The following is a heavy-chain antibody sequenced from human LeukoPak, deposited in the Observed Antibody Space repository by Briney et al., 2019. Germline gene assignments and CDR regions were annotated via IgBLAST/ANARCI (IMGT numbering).Heavy chain of an antibody. CDR3: ARVEAGYSSSWYRY. J-gene: IGHJ4*02. CDR2: VYGSGYT. D-gene: IGHD6-13*01. CDR1: GASISGWY. V-gene: IGHV4-59*01. Sequence: SETLSLTCTVSGASISGWYWSWIRQPPGKGLEWIGYVYGSGYTNYNPSLKSRVTMSIDTSKNQFSLKLSSVTAADTAVYYCARVEAGYSSSWYRYWGQGTLVTVSS.